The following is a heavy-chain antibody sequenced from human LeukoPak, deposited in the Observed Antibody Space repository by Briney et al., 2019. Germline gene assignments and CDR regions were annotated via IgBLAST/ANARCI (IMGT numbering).Heavy chain of an antibody. J-gene: IGHJ4*02. Sequence: PSETLSLTCAVYGGSFSGYYWSWIRQPPGKGLEWIGEISHSGSTNYNPSLKSRVTISVDTSKNQFSLKLSSVTAADTAVYYCARAGGAYDILTGYYFDYWGQGTLVTVSS. CDR3: ARAGGAYDILTGYYFDY. D-gene: IGHD3-9*01. V-gene: IGHV4-34*01. CDR1: GGSFSGYY. CDR2: ISHSGST.